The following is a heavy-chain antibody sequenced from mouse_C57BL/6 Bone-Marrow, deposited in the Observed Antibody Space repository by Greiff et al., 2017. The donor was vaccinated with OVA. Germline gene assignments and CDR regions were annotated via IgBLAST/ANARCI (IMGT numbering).Heavy chain of an antibody. CDR3: TTYRY. V-gene: IGHV14-4*01. CDR2: IDPENGDT. Sequence: QLQQSGAELVRPGASVKLSCTASGFNIKDDYMHWVKERPEQGLEWIGWIDPENGDTEYASKCQGKATITADTSSKTVYLHLSSLTSEDTAVYYCTTYRYWGQGTTLTVSS. J-gene: IGHJ2*01. CDR1: GFNIKDDY.